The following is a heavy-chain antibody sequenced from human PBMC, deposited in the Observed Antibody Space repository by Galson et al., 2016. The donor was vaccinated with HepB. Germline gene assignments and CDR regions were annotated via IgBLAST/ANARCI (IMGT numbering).Heavy chain of an antibody. CDR1: GFAFRTYS. D-gene: IGHD1-26*01. CDR2: ISGGSSYI. V-gene: IGHV3-21*01. Sequence: SLRLSCAASGFAFRTYSMNWVRQTPGKGLEWVASISGGSSYIYYADSVKGRFTISRDNAKNSLYLQMNSLRAEDTAVYYCARDWGRSGSYYRYWGQGTLVTVSS. CDR3: ARDWGRSGSYYRY. J-gene: IGHJ4*02.